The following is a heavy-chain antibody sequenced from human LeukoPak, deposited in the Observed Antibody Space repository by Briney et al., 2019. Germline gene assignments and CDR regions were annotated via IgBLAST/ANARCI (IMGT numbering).Heavy chain of an antibody. Sequence: PGGSLRLSCAASGYTFSSYSRNWVRQAPGKGLEWVSSISSSSSYIYYADSVKGRFTISRDNAKNSLYLQMNSLRAEDTAVYYCARNTSSYFDYWGQGTLVTVSS. J-gene: IGHJ4*02. CDR3: ARNTSSYFDY. CDR1: GYTFSSYS. V-gene: IGHV3-21*01. CDR2: ISSSSSYI.